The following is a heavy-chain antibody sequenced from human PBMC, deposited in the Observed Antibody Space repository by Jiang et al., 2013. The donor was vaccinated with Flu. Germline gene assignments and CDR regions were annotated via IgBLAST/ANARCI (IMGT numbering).Heavy chain of an antibody. J-gene: IGHJ4*02. CDR2: ISGSGGST. V-gene: IGHV3-23*01. D-gene: IGHD3-10*01. CDR1: GFTFSSCA. Sequence: VQLLESGGGLVQPGGSLRLSCAASGFTFSSCAMSWVRQAPGKGLEWVSTISGSGGSTYYADSVKVRFTISRDNSKNTLYLQMNSLRAEDTAVYYCAKIYASGTYYLFDYWGQGTLVTVSS. CDR3: AKIYASGTYYLFDY.